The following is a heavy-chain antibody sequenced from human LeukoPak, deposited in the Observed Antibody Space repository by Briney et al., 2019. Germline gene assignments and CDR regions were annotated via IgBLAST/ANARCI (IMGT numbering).Heavy chain of an antibody. CDR3: ARESTPLF. Sequence: GGSLRLSCAASGFTFSSYAMSWVRQAPGKGLEWVSVISRTGDDIEYADSVKGRFTITRDNSNNIVYLQMNNLRAEDTAVYYCARESTPLFWGQGVRVTVSS. CDR1: GFTFSSYA. V-gene: IGHV3-23*01. CDR2: ISRTGDDI. J-gene: IGHJ4*02.